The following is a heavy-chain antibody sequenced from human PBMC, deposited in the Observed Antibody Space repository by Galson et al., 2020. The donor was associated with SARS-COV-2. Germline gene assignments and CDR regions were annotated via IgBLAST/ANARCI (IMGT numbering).Heavy chain of an antibody. CDR3: ARGSGLSSPPAHYYDTSVYFAEYFQE. CDR1: GFTFRTSG. V-gene: IGHV3-33*08. Sequence: GGSLRLSCAASGFTFRTSGMHWVRQAPGKGLEWVEVPWYGGTFIYYADSVQGRFTMSRDDSTNTVYLEMNRLRADDTAIYYCARGSGLSSPPAHYYDTSVYFAEYFQEWGLGTLVTVSS. D-gene: IGHD3-22*01. J-gene: IGHJ1*01. CDR2: PWYGGTFI.